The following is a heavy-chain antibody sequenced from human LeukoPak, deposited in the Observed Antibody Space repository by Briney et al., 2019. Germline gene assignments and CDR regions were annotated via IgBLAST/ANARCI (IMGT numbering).Heavy chain of an antibody. V-gene: IGHV4-59*01. CDR3: ARDRGQQLAHFDY. J-gene: IGHJ4*02. CDR1: GGSISSYH. D-gene: IGHD6-13*01. CDR2: IYYSGST. Sequence: PSETLSLTCTVSGGSISSYHWSWIRQPPGKGLEWIGHIYYSGSTDYNPSLKSRVTISVDTSKNQFSLKLSSVTAADTAVYYCARDRGQQLAHFDYWGQGTLVTVSS.